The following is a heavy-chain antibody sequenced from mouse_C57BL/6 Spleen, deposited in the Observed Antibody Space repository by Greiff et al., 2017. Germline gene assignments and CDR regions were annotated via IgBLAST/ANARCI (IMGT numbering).Heavy chain of an antibody. J-gene: IGHJ1*03. Sequence: VQLQQSVAELVRPGASVKLSCTASGFNFKNTYMHWVKQRPEQGLEWIGRIDPANGNTNYAPKFQGQATITADTSSNTAYLQLSSLTSEDTAIYDCARTTIVTEWYFDVWGTGTTVTVSS. V-gene: IGHV14-3*01. CDR1: GFNFKNTY. D-gene: IGHD2-5*01. CDR3: ARTTIVTEWYFDV. CDR2: IDPANGNT.